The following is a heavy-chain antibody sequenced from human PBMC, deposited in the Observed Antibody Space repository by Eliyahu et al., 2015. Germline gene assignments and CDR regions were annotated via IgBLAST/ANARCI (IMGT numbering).Heavy chain of an antibody. CDR2: MNPNSGNT. CDR3: ARTGEFDAFDI. CDR1: GYTFTSYD. D-gene: IGHD3-16*01. J-gene: IGHJ3*02. V-gene: IGHV1-8*01. Sequence: VQFRSTASGYTFTSYDINWVRQATGQGLEWMGWMNPNSGNTGYAQKFQGRVTMTRNTSISTAYMELSSLRSEDTAVYYCARTGEFDAFDIWGQGTMVTVSS.